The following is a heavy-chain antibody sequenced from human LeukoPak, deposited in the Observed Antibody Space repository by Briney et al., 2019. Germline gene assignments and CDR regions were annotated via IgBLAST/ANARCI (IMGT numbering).Heavy chain of an antibody. V-gene: IGHV3-9*01. D-gene: IGHD2-21*02. J-gene: IGHJ4*02. CDR1: GFTFDDYA. Sequence: GRSLRLSCAASGFTFDDYAMHWVRQAPGKGLEWVSGISWNSGSIGYADSVKGRFTISRDNAKNSLYLQMNSLRAEDTALYYCAKDKEIVVVTGSLDYWGQGTLVTVS. CDR3: AKDKEIVVVTGSLDY. CDR2: ISWNSGSI.